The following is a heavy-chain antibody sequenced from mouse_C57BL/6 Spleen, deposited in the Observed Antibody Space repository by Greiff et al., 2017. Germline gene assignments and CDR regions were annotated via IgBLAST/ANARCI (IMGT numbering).Heavy chain of an antibody. V-gene: IGHV1-72*01. J-gene: IGHJ3*01. CDR3: AGAYGSDYWFAY. Sequence: VQLQQPGAELVKPGASVKLSCKASGYTFTSYWMHWVKQRPGRGLEWIGRIDPNSGGTKYNEKFKSKATLTVDKPSSTAYMQLRGLTSESSAVYYCAGAYGSDYWFAYWGQGTLVTVSA. CDR2: IDPNSGGT. D-gene: IGHD1-1*01. CDR1: GYTFTSYW.